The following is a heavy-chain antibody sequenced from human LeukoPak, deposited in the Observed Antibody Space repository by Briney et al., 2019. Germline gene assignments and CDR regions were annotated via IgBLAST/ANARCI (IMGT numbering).Heavy chain of an antibody. CDR2: FNPNSSGT. Sequence: ASVKVSCKASGYSFTSYGISWVRQAPGQGLEWMGWFNPNSSGTTSAQRFQGRVTMTRATSISKAYMELRRMSLDDKAADYCYRDQYSSGWYRYFYYMIGCGEGTTVTASS. CDR1: GYSFTSYG. CDR3: YRDQYSSGWYRYFYYMIG. V-gene: IGHV1-2*02. D-gene: IGHD6-19*01. J-gene: IGHJ6*03.